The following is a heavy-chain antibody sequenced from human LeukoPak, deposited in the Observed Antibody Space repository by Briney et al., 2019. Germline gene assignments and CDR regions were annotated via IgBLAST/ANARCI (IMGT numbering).Heavy chain of an antibody. V-gene: IGHV4-59*12. CDR2: IYYSGST. CDR1: GGSISSYY. Sequence: SETLSLTCTVSGGSISSYYWSWIRQPPGMGLDWIGYIYYSGSTNYNPSLKSRVTMSVDTSKNQFSLKLSSVTAADTAVYYCARGNSYFAYWGQGTLVTVSS. CDR3: ARGNSYFAY. J-gene: IGHJ4*02.